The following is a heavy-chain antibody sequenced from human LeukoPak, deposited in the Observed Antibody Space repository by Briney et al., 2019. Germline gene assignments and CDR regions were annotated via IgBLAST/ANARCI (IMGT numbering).Heavy chain of an antibody. CDR1: GGSISSYY. D-gene: IGHD2-2*01. J-gene: IGHJ3*02. CDR3: ARRVVPAAIGAFDI. Sequence: SETLSLTCTVSGGSISSYYWSWIRQPPGKGLEWIGYIYYSGSTNYNPSLKSRVTISVDTSKNQFSLKLSSVTAADTAVYYCARRVVPAAIGAFDIWGQGTMVTVSS. V-gene: IGHV4-59*12. CDR2: IYYSGST.